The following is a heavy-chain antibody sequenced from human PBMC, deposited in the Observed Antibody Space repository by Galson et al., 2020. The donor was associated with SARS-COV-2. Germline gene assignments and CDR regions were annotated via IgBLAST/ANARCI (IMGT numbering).Heavy chain of an antibody. CDR2: IYYSGST. CDR1: GGSISSYY. V-gene: IGHV4-59*01. D-gene: IGHD3-10*01. J-gene: IGHJ4*02. CDR3: ARDKGGIPMGY. Sequence: SETLSLTCTVSGGSISSYYWSWIRQPPGKGLEWMGYIYYSGSTNYNPSLKSRVTISVDTSKNQFSLKLSSVTAADTAVYYCARDKGGIPMGYWGQGTLVTVSS.